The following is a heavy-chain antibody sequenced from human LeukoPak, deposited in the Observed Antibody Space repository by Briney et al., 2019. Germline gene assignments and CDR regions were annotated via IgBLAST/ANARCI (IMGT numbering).Heavy chain of an antibody. J-gene: IGHJ4*02. CDR2: ISYDGSNK. D-gene: IGHD3-22*01. V-gene: IGHV3-30*04. CDR1: GFTFSSYA. Sequence: PGGSLRLSCAASGFTFSSYAMHWVRQAPGKGLEWVAVISYDGSNKYYADSVKGRFTISRDNSKNTLYLQMNSLRAEDTAVYYCASYYYDSSGYSDNFDYWGQGTLVTVSS. CDR3: ASYYYDSSGYSDNFDY.